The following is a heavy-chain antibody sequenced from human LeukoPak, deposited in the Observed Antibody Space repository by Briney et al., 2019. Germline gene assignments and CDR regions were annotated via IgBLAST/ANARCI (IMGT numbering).Heavy chain of an antibody. J-gene: IGHJ4*02. CDR3: ARSQYLPYFDS. CDR1: GYTFTDYA. D-gene: IGHD2-2*02. Sequence: ASVKVSCKASGYTFTDYAIHWVRQAPGQSREWMGWIIAGNGDTKYAHEFRGRVTITRDTSATTAYLVLSTLRSEDMAVYYCARSQYLPYFDSWGQGTLVTVSS. V-gene: IGHV1-3*03. CDR2: IIAGNGDT.